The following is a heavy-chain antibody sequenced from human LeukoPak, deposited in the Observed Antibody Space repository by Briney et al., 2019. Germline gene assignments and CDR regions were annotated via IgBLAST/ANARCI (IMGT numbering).Heavy chain of an antibody. CDR1: GFXFSTYW. D-gene: IGHD6-6*01. V-gene: IGHV3-7*05. J-gene: IGHJ3*02. CDR3: ARQSSSEAFEI. Sequence: GGSLRLSCEASGFXFSTYWISWLRQAPGKGLKWVASMKQDGSGTHYVDSVKGRFTVSRDNGRSSLFLQMNSLRAEDTAVYFCARQSSSEAFEIWGQGTMVTVSS. CDR2: MKQDGSGT.